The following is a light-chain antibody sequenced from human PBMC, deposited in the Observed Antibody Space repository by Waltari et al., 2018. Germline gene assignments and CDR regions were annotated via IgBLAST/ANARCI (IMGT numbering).Light chain of an antibody. J-gene: IGKJ4*01. CDR1: QGISIW. CDR2: GAS. Sequence: DIKMTQSPSSVSAYVGDTVTITCRASQGISIWLAWYQQRPGKAPKLLIYGASSLQSGVPSRFSCSGSGTDFTLTITSLQPEDFATYYCQPAYSFPFTFGGGTRVEI. V-gene: IGKV1D-12*01. CDR3: QPAYSFPFT.